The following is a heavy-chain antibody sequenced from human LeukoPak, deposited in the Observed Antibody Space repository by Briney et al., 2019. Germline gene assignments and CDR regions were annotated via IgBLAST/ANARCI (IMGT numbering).Heavy chain of an antibody. J-gene: IGHJ3*02. V-gene: IGHV4-4*07. Sequence: SETLSLTCTVSGGSISSYYWSWIRQPAGEGLEWIGRIYTSGSTNYNPSLKSRVTMSVDTSKNQFSLKLSSVTAADTAVYYCARARIFGVVTANDAFDIWGQGTMVTVSS. CDR2: IYTSGST. CDR3: ARARIFGVVTANDAFDI. D-gene: IGHD3-3*02. CDR1: GGSISSYY.